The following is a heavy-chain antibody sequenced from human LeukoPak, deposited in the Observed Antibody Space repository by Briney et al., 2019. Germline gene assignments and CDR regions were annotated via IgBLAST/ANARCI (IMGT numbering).Heavy chain of an antibody. CDR2: INHSGST. J-gene: IGHJ4*02. D-gene: IGHD2-2*01. CDR1: GGSFSGYY. Sequence: SETLSLTCAVYGGSFSGYYWSWIRQPPGKGLEWIGEINHSGSTNYNPSLKSRVTISVDTSKNQFSLKLSSVTAADTAVYYCARKLPAADYWGQGTLVTVSS. V-gene: IGHV4-34*01. CDR3: ARKLPAADY.